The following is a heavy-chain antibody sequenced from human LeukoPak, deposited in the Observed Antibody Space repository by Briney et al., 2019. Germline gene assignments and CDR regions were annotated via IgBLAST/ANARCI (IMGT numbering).Heavy chain of an antibody. D-gene: IGHD1-1*01. J-gene: IGHJ3*02. CDR2: FNPEGGDT. Sequence: GASVKVSCKVSGYTLTELSMHWVRQAPGQGLEWMGCFNPEGGDTIYAQKFQGRVTMTEYTSTATAYMELSSLRSEDTAVYYCATGNGFDIWGQGTMVTVSS. CDR3: ATGNGFDI. V-gene: IGHV1-24*01. CDR1: GYTLTELS.